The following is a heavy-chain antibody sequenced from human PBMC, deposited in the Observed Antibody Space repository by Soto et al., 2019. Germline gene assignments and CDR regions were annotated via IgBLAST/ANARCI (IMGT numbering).Heavy chain of an antibody. D-gene: IGHD3-9*01. J-gene: IGHJ4*02. CDR3: TRDSDDWLSYIPSGY. V-gene: IGHV3-49*03. Sequence: PGGSLRLSCTASGFTFGDYAMSWFRQAPGKGLEWVGFIRSKAYGGTTEYAASVKGRFTISRDDSKSIAYLQMNSLKTEDTAVYYCTRDSDDWLSYIPSGYWGQGTLVTVSS. CDR2: IRSKAYGGTT. CDR1: GFTFGDYA.